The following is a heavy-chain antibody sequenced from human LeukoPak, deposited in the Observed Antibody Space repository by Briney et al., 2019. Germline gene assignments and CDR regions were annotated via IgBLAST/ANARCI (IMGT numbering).Heavy chain of an antibody. V-gene: IGHV1-2*02. CDR3: ARAKRVYCNGGSCYGWFDP. J-gene: IGHJ5*02. CDR2: INPNSGGT. CDR1: GYTFTGHY. D-gene: IGHD2-15*01. Sequence: GASVKVSCKASGYTFTGHYMHWVRQAPGQGLEWMGWINPNSGGTNYAQKFQGRVTMTRDTSISTAYMELSRLRSDDTAVYYCARAKRVYCNGGSCYGWFDPWGQGTLVTVSS.